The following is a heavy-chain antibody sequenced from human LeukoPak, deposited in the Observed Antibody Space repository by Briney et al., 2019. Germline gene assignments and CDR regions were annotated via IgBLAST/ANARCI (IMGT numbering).Heavy chain of an antibody. J-gene: IGHJ6*03. CDR1: GFTFSSYS. Sequence: PGGSLRLSCAASGFTFSSYSMNWVRQAPGKGLEWVSYISSSSSTIYYADSVKGRFTISRDNAKNSLYLQMNSLRAEDTAVYYCAREPGYSYGFHYYMDVWGKGTTVTVSS. V-gene: IGHV3-48*01. D-gene: IGHD5-18*01. CDR3: AREPGYSYGFHYYMDV. CDR2: ISSSSSTI.